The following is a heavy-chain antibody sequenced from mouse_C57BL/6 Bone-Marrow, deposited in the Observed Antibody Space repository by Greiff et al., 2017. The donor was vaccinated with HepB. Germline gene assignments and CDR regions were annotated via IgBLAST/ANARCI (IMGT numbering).Heavy chain of an antibody. J-gene: IGHJ2*01. V-gene: IGHV1-66*01. D-gene: IGHD1-1*01. Sequence: VQLQQSGPELVKPGASVKISCKASGYSFTSYYIHWVKQRPGQGLEWIGWIYPGSGNTKYNEKFKGKATLTADTSSSTAYMQLSSLTSEDSAVYYCARMGTVMDFDYWGQGTTLTVSS. CDR2: IYPGSGNT. CDR1: GYSFTSYY. CDR3: ARMGTVMDFDY.